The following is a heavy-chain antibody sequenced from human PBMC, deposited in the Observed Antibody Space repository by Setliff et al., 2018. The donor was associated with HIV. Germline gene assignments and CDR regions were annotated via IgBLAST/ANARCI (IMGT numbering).Heavy chain of an antibody. V-gene: IGHV4-39*01. CDR1: GGSINSDNYY. J-gene: IGHJ1*01. CDR3: ASRGIVVVTMSMPDEFFVH. Sequence: TLSLTCSVPGGSINSDNYYWGWIRQAPGKGLEWIGSIYYSGTTYYNPSLRGRVTISVDRSRNQFSLTLNSVTAADTATYYCASRGIVVVTMSMPDEFFVHWGHGTLVTVSS. CDR2: IYYSGTT. D-gene: IGHD2-21*02.